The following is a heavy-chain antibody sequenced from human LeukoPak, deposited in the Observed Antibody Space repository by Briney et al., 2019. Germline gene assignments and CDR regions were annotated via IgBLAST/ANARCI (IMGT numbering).Heavy chain of an antibody. CDR1: GGSISSTSYY. D-gene: IGHD4-23*01. V-gene: IGHV4-39*07. J-gene: IGHJ1*01. CDR3: ARDGDGNPGKFHH. CDR2: IHLSGTP. Sequence: SETLSLTCTVSGGSISSTSYYWGWIRQPPGKGLEWIGNIHLSGTPYYNPSLKRRVTISIDTSKNQFSLRVSSMTAADTAVYFCARDGDGNPGKFHHWSQGTLVTVSS.